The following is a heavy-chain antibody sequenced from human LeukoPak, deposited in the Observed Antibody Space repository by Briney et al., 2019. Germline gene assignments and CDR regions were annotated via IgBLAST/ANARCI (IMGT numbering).Heavy chain of an antibody. CDR1: GYSCTGYW. J-gene: IGHJ4*02. Sequence: GESLKISCKGSGYSCTGYWIAWVRQMPGKGLEWMGIIYPGESDTRYSPSFQGQVTISADKSISTAYLQWSSLKASDTAMYYCARTPNIAVAGKAGGGDYWGQGTLVTVSS. V-gene: IGHV5-51*01. D-gene: IGHD6-19*01. CDR2: IYPGESDT. CDR3: ARTPNIAVAGKAGGGDY.